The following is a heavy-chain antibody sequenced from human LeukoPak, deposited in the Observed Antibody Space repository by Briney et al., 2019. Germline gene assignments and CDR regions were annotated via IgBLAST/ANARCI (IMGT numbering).Heavy chain of an antibody. CDR3: ARSHDLLWWSLDY. CDR1: GGSFSGYY. D-gene: IGHD2-21*01. V-gene: IGHV4-34*01. Sequence: SETLSLTCAVYGGSFSGYYWSWIRQPPGKGLEWIGEINHSGSTNYNPSLKSRVTISVDTSKNQFSLKLSSVTAADTAVYYCARSHDLLWWSLDYWGQGTLVTVSS. CDR2: INHSGST. J-gene: IGHJ4*02.